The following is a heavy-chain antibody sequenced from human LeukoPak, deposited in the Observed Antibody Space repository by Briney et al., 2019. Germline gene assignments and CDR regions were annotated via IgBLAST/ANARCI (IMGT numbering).Heavy chain of an antibody. Sequence: EGSLRLSCAASGFTFSSYAMSWVRQAPGKGLEWVSAISGSGGSTYYADSVKGRFTISRDNSKNTLYLQMNSLRAEDTAVYYCAKDRRGGGYNWLDYFDYWGQGTLVTVSS. D-gene: IGHD5-24*01. CDR2: ISGSGGST. CDR1: GFTFSSYA. CDR3: AKDRRGGGYNWLDYFDY. J-gene: IGHJ4*02. V-gene: IGHV3-23*01.